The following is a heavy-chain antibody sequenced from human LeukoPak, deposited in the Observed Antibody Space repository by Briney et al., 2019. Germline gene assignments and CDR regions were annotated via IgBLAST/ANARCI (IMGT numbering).Heavy chain of an antibody. D-gene: IGHD3-10*02. CDR1: GFTFSSYS. CDR2: ISSSSSTI. CDR3: AELGITMIGGV. J-gene: IGHJ6*04. V-gene: IGHV3-48*01. Sequence: PGGSLRLSCEASGFTFSSYSMNWVRQAPGKGLEWVSYISSSSSTIYYADSVKGRFTISRDKAKNSLYLQMNSLRAEDTAVYYCAELGITMIGGVWGKGTTVTISS.